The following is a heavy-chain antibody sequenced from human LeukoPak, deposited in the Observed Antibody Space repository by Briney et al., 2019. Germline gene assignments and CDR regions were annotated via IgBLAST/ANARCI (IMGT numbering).Heavy chain of an antibody. V-gene: IGHV3-7*01. CDR1: GFTFSRYW. CDR2: INQDGSEK. CDR3: ARDET. Sequence: GGSLRLPCAGSGFTFSRYWLTWVRQAPGKGLEWVANINQDGSEKYYVDSVKGRFTISRDNAKNSLSLQMNGLRGEDTAVYYCARDETWGQGTLVTVSS. J-gene: IGHJ4*02.